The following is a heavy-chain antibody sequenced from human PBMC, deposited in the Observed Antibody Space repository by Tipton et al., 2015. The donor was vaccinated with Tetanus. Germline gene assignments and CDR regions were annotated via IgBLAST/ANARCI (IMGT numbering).Heavy chain of an antibody. CDR2: IYSSGST. CDR3: ARVRGTGYFDYDFDY. Sequence: LRLSCTVSAGSIHGHYWGWIRQPAGRGLEWIGRIYSSGSTTYNPSHKSRVTMSVDTSKNQISLQLTSVTAADTAVYYCARVRGTGYFDYDFDYWGQGTLVTVSS. D-gene: IGHD3-9*01. CDR1: AGSIHGHY. V-gene: IGHV4-4*07. J-gene: IGHJ4*02.